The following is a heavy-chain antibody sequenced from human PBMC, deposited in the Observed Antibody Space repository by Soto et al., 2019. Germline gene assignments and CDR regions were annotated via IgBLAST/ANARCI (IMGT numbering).Heavy chain of an antibody. CDR2: ISGGGGNT. Sequence: GGSLRLSCEASGFTFSTHAMTWVRQAPGKGLEWVSVISGGGGNTQYADSVKGRFTISRDNSKNTLYLQMNSLRAEDTAIYYCAKESVPDYWGQGTLVTVSS. D-gene: IGHD3-10*01. CDR3: AKESVPDY. J-gene: IGHJ4*02. V-gene: IGHV3-23*01. CDR1: GFTFSTHA.